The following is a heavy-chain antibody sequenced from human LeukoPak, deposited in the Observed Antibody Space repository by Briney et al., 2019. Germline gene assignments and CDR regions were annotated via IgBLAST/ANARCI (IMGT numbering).Heavy chain of an antibody. D-gene: IGHD3-10*01. CDR1: GVSISSSSYY. Sequence: AETLSLTCTVSGVSISSSSYYWGWIRQPPGKGLETIVRIFYSGRTYYNPSLQIRVTISVDTSKTQSSKTLSPVTAADTAVYYCGRQSFTMIRGINGFDPWGQGTLVTVSS. CDR2: IFYSGRT. CDR3: GRQSFTMIRGINGFDP. V-gene: IGHV4-39*01. J-gene: IGHJ5*02.